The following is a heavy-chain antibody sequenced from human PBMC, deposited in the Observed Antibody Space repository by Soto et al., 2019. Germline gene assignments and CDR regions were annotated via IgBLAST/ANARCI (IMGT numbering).Heavy chain of an antibody. Sequence: EVQLVESGGGLVQPGGSLRLSCAASGFTFSTFWMSWVRQAPGKGLEWVANIMQDGSEKYYVDSGKGRFTISRDNAKNSVYLQMNSLRAEDTAVYYCAKGSQDYWGQGTLVTVSS. J-gene: IGHJ4*02. CDR3: AKGSQDY. V-gene: IGHV3-7*01. CDR1: GFTFSTFW. CDR2: IMQDGSEK.